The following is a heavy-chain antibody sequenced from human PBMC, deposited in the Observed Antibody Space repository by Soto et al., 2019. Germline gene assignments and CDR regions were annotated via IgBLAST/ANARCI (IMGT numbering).Heavy chain of an antibody. D-gene: IGHD5-18*01. CDR3: ARGDTAIVRKGLDV. CDR1: GYTFTSYY. J-gene: IGHJ6*02. V-gene: IGHV5-10-1*01. Sequence: PGESLKISCEGSGYTFTSYYITWARQLPGKGLEWMGRIDPSDSYTTYNPSFEGHVTISADKSIRTAYLPWTSLEASDTAMYYCARGDTAIVRKGLDVWGQGTTVTVSS. CDR2: IDPSDSYT.